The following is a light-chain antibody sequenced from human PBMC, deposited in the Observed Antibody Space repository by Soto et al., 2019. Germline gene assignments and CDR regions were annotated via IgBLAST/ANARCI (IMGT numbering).Light chain of an antibody. CDR2: GAS. J-gene: IGKJ5*01. V-gene: IGKV3-20*01. CDR3: QQYRNSPIP. CDR1: QSVSSY. Sequence: EIVMTQSPSTLSVYPGERATLSCRASQSVSSYLAWYQQKPGQAPRLLIYGASSRATGIPDRFSGSGSGTDFTLTISRLEPEDFAVYYCQQYRNSPIPFGQGTRLEI.